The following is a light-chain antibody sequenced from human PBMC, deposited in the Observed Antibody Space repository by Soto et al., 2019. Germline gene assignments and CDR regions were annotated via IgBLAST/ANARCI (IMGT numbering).Light chain of an antibody. V-gene: IGKV1-39*01. Sequence: DIQMTQSPSSLSASVGDRVTITCRASQSVTKYLNWYQQKPGKAPKLLIYAASSLHSGVPSRFSGSGAGTDFTLTISILQAEDFATYYCQQSYSTPGTFGQGTKVEFK. CDR2: AAS. CDR1: QSVTKY. CDR3: QQSYSTPGT. J-gene: IGKJ1*01.